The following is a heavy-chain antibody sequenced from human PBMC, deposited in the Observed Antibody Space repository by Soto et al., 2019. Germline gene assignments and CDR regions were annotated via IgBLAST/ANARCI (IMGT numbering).Heavy chain of an antibody. V-gene: IGHV3-23*01. CDR2: ITASGGKT. CDR3: SKPISTGGGAFDI. J-gene: IGHJ3*02. Sequence: GGSLRLSCAASGFTFSSYTMRWARQAPGKGLEWVSSITASGGKTFYADSVKGRFTISRDNSKNTLYLQLNSLRAEDTAMYYCSKPISTGGGAFDIWGQGTMVTVSS. D-gene: IGHD1-26*01. CDR1: GFTFSSYT.